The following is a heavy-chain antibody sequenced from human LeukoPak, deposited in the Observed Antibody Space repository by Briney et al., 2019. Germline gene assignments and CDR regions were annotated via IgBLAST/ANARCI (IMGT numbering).Heavy chain of an antibody. CDR2: IYHSGST. CDR3: ARSLGYCSGGSCRDAFDT. J-gene: IGHJ3*02. V-gene: IGHV4-30-2*01. Sequence: SQTLSLTCAVSGGSISSGGYSWSWIRRPPGKGLEWIGYIYHSGSTYYNPSLKSRVTISVDRSKNQFSLKLSSVTAADTAVYYCARSLGYCSGGSCRDAFDTWGQGTMVTVSS. D-gene: IGHD2-15*01. CDR1: GGSISSGGYS.